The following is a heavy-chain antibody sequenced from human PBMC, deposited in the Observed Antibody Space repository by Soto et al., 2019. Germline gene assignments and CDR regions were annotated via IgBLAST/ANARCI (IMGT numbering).Heavy chain of an antibody. CDR3: ASATYYYDSSGYYGDCFDY. CDR1: GGSISSYY. V-gene: IGHV4-59*01. Sequence: PSETLSLTCTASGGSISSYYWSWIRQPPGKGLEWIGYIYYSGSTNYNSSLKSRVTISVDTSKNQLSLKLSSVTAADTAVYYCASATYYYDSSGYYGDCFDYRGKGTLVTVSS. J-gene: IGHJ4*02. D-gene: IGHD3-22*01. CDR2: IYYSGST.